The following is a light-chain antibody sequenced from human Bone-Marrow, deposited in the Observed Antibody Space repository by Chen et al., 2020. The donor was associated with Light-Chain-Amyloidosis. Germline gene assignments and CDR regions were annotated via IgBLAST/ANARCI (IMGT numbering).Light chain of an antibody. CDR1: NIGSTS. CDR3: QVWDRSSDRPV. V-gene: IGLV3-21*02. Sequence: YVLTQPSSVSVGPGQTATIACGGNNIGSTSVHWYQQTPGQAPLLVVYDDSDRPSGIPERLSGSNSGNTATLTISRVEAGDEADYYCQVWDRSSDRPVFGGGTKLTVL. J-gene: IGLJ3*02. CDR2: DDS.